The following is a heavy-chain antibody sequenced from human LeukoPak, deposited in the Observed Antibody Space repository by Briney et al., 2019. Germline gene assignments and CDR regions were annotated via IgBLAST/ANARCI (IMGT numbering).Heavy chain of an antibody. V-gene: IGHV1-18*01. J-gene: IGHJ4*02. Sequence: ASVKVSCKASGYTFTRYGISWVRQPPGQGLEEMGRISGYNGNTNYAQKFQGRIPMTTETSTSTAYMELRSLRSDDTAVYYCARSDISIVRGAMVWGQGTLVIVSS. CDR1: GYTFTRYG. CDR2: ISGYNGNT. D-gene: IGHD3-10*01. CDR3: ARSDISIVRGAMV.